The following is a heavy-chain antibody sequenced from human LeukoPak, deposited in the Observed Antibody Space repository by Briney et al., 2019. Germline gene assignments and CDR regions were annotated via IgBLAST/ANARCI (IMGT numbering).Heavy chain of an antibody. D-gene: IGHD6-13*01. V-gene: IGHV3-11*05. Sequence: GGSLRLSCAASGFTFSDHYMSWLRQAPGKGLEWVSYISSSSSFTNYADSVKGRFTISRDNAKTSLYLQMNSLRAEDTAVYYCARDRYSSSWFDIWGQGTKVTVSS. CDR1: GFTFSDHY. J-gene: IGHJ3*02. CDR2: ISSSSSFT. CDR3: ARDRYSSSWFDI.